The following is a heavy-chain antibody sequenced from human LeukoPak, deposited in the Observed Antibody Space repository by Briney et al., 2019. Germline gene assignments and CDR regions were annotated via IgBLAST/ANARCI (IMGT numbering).Heavy chain of an antibody. Sequence: GGSLRLSCAGSGFTFGGYGMHWFRQTPGKGLEWVAVIAYDGSRAFYADSVKGRFTISRDNSKNTMSVQMDDLRAEDTAVYYCTRYNNDHFDYWGQGTLVTVS. CDR2: IAYDGSRA. V-gene: IGHV3-33*01. CDR1: GFTFGGYG. D-gene: IGHD1-14*01. CDR3: TRYNNDHFDY. J-gene: IGHJ4*02.